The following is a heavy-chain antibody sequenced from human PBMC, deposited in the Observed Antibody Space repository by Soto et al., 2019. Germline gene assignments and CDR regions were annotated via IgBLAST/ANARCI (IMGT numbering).Heavy chain of an antibody. Sequence: QAQLVESGGGVVQPGRSLRLSCAASGFTFSSYGMHWIRQAPGKGLEWVAFTWYDGRNNYCADSVKGRFTISRDNSNNTLYLQLHSLRAEDTAVYYCARDFGYTWKSHWFDPWGQGTLVTVSS. CDR3: ARDFGYTWKSHWFDP. D-gene: IGHD1-20*01. V-gene: IGHV3-33*01. CDR1: GFTFSSYG. CDR2: TWYDGRNN. J-gene: IGHJ5*02.